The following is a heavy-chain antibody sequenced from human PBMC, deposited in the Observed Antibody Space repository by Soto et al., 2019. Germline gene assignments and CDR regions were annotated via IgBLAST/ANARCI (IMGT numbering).Heavy chain of an antibody. D-gene: IGHD6-6*01. CDR2: IYYSGST. V-gene: IGHV4-39*01. J-gene: IGHJ5*02. CDR1: GGSISSSSYY. CDR3: ARSRYSSSYNWFDP. Sequence: PSETLSLTCTVSGGSISSSSYYWGWIRQPPGKGLEWIGSIYYSGSTYYNPSLKSRVTISVDTSKNQFSLRLSSVIAADTAVYYCARSRYSSSYNWFDPWGQGTLVTVSS.